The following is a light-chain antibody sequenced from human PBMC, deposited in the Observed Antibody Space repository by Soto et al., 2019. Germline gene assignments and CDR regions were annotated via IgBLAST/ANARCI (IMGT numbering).Light chain of an antibody. CDR2: GVF. CDR3: QHYEGSPRT. V-gene: IGKV3-20*01. J-gene: IGKJ2*01. Sequence: ETVLTQSPGTVSLSPGERATLSCTTSQAVNNDYLAWYQQKPGQAPRLLIYGVFNRATGIPDRFSGSGSGTYFTLTISGLEPEDSAIYYCQHYEGSPRTFGQGTNVEF. CDR1: QAVNNDY.